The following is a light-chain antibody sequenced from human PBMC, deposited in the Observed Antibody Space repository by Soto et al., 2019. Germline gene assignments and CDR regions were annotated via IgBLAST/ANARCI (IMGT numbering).Light chain of an antibody. Sequence: EIVLTQSPATLSLSPGERATLSCRASQTVGSYLAWFRQTPGQAPRLLIYDTSIRATGIPARFSGSGSETDFALTISSLEPEDFAVYYCQQRSSWPWTFGQGTKVDIK. CDR3: QQRSSWPWT. V-gene: IGKV3-11*01. CDR2: DTS. CDR1: QTVGSY. J-gene: IGKJ1*01.